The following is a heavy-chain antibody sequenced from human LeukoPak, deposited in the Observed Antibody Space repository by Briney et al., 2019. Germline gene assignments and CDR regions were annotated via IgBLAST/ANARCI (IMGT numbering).Heavy chain of an antibody. V-gene: IGHV3-11*01. D-gene: IGHD3-3*01. J-gene: IGHJ6*02. CDR3: ARVPTITILNYYYGMDV. CDR2: INSSGSTI. Sequence: PGGSLRLSCAASGFTFSDYYMSWIRQAPGKGLEWVSYINSSGSTIYYADSVKGRFTISRDNAKNSLYLQMNSLRAEDTAVYYCARVPTITILNYYYGMDVWGQGTTVTVSS. CDR1: GFTFSDYY.